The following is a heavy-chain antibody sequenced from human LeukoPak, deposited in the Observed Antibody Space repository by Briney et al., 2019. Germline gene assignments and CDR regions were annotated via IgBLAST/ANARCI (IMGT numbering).Heavy chain of an antibody. V-gene: IGHV1-2*02. D-gene: IGHD6-13*01. CDR2: INPNSGGT. J-gene: IGHJ3*02. CDR3: ARHKGSSWLDAFDI. Sequence: ASVKVSCKASGYTFTGYYMHWVRQAPGQGLEWMGWINPNSGGTNYAQKFQGRVTMTRDTSISTAYMELSRLRSDDTAVYYCARHKGSSWLDAFDIWGQGTMVTVSS. CDR1: GYTFTGYY.